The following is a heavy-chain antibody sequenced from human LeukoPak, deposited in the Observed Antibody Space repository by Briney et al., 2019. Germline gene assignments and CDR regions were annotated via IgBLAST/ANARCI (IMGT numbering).Heavy chain of an antibody. CDR2: ISSNGGST. CDR3: VKGYCSSISCFGDY. V-gene: IGHV3-64D*09. CDR1: GFXFSSYA. D-gene: IGHD2-2*01. J-gene: IGHJ4*02. Sequence: PGGSLRLSCSASGFXFSSYAMHWVRQAPGKGLEYVSAISSNGGSTYYADSVKGRFTISRDNSKNTLYLQMSSLRAEDTAVYYCVKGYCSSISCFGDYWGQGTLVTFSS.